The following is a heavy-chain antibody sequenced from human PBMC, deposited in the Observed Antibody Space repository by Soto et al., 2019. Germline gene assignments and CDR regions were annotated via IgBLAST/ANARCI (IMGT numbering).Heavy chain of an antibody. CDR3: AREGIAAAGTYYYGMDV. J-gene: IGHJ6*02. D-gene: IGHD6-13*01. Sequence: SGPTLVKTRQTLTLTCTFAGFSLSTSGMCVSWIRQPPGKALEWLALIDWDDDKYYSTSLKTRLTISKDTSKNQVVLTMTNMDPVDTATYYCAREGIAAAGTYYYGMDVWGQGTTVTVSS. CDR1: GFSLSTSGMC. CDR2: IDWDDDK. V-gene: IGHV2-70*01.